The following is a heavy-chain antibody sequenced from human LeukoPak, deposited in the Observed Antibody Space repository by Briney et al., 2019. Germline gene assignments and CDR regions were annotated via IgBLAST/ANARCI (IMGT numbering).Heavy chain of an antibody. Sequence: PSETLSLTCAVYGGSFSGYYWSWIRQPPGKGLEWIGEINHSGSTNYNPSLKSRVTISVDTSKNQFSLKLSSVTAADTVVYYCARGSVNFDIWGQGTMVTVSS. V-gene: IGHV4-34*01. J-gene: IGHJ3*02. CDR3: ARGSVNFDI. CDR2: INHSGST. CDR1: GGSFSGYY.